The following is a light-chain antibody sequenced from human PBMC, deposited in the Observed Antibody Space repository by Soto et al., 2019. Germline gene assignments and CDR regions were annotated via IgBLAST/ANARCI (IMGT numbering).Light chain of an antibody. CDR2: DAS. CDR1: QSVSSY. CDR3: QQRSNWVT. J-gene: IGKJ3*01. V-gene: IGKV3-11*01. Sequence: IVLTQSPGTLSLSPGDRATLSCRASQSVSSYLAWYQQKPGQAPRLLIYDASNRATGIPARFSGSGSGTDFTLTISSLEPEDFAVYYCQQRSNWVTFGPGTKVDIK.